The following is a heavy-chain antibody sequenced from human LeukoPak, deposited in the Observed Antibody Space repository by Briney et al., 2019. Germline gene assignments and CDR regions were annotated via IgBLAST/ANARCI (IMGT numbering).Heavy chain of an antibody. CDR2: ISYDGSNK. D-gene: IGHD6-19*01. CDR3: ARDGKQWLVPYAFDI. Sequence: PGRSLRLSCAVSGFTFSSYAMHWVRQAPGKGLEWVAVISYDGSNKYYADSVKGRFTISRDNSKNTLYLQMNSLRAEDTAVYYCARDGKQWLVPYAFDIWGQGTMVTVSS. CDR1: GFTFSSYA. V-gene: IGHV3-30-3*01. J-gene: IGHJ3*02.